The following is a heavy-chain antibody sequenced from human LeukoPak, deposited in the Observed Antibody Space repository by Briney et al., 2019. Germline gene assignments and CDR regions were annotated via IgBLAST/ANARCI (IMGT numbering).Heavy chain of an antibody. CDR1: GFTFSSYS. D-gene: IGHD6-19*01. Sequence: PGGSLRLSCAASGFTFSSYSMNWVRQAPGKGLEWVSYISSSSSTIYYADSVKGRFTVSRDNAKHSLYLQMNSLRAEDTALYYCARVTSSGWYGNPKNAFDIWGQGTMVTVSS. CDR2: ISSSSSTI. V-gene: IGHV3-48*04. J-gene: IGHJ3*02. CDR3: ARVTSSGWYGNPKNAFDI.